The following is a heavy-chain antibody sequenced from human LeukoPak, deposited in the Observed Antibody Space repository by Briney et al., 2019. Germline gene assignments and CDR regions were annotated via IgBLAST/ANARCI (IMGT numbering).Heavy chain of an antibody. CDR3: ARAHPNDYSNPLDY. CDR2: IKQDGGEK. D-gene: IGHD4-11*01. J-gene: IGHJ4*02. Sequence: GGSLRLSCAASGFRFSDYYMTWIRQAPGKGLEWVANIKQDGGEKYYVDSVKGRFTISRDNAKNSLYLQMNSLRAEDTAVYYCARAHPNDYSNPLDYWGQGTLVTISS. CDR1: GFRFSDYY. V-gene: IGHV3-7*01.